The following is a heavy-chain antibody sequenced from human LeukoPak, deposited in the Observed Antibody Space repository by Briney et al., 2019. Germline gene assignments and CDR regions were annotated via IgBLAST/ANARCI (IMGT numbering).Heavy chain of an antibody. Sequence: GGSLRLSCAASGFTFSSYAMHWVRQAPGKGLEWVAAISYDGSNKYYADSVKGRFTISRDNSKNTLYLQMNSLRAEDTAVYYCARDGDGSSWGPFDYWGQGTLVTVSS. CDR2: ISYDGSNK. J-gene: IGHJ4*02. V-gene: IGHV3-30*04. CDR1: GFTFSSYA. CDR3: ARDGDGSSWGPFDY. D-gene: IGHD6-13*01.